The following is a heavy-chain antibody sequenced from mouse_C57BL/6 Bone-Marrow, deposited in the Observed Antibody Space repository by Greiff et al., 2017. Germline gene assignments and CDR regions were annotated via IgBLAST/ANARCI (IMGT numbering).Heavy chain of an antibody. V-gene: IGHV1-81*01. Sequence: QVHVKQSGAELARPGASVKLSCKASGYTFTSSGISWVKQRTGQGLEWIGEIYPRSGNTYYNEKFKGKATLTADKSSSTAYMELRSLTSEDSAVYFCARSPGSSPYWYFDVWGTGTTVTVSS. CDR3: ARSPGSSPYWYFDV. CDR1: GYTFTSSG. D-gene: IGHD1-1*01. CDR2: IYPRSGNT. J-gene: IGHJ1*03.